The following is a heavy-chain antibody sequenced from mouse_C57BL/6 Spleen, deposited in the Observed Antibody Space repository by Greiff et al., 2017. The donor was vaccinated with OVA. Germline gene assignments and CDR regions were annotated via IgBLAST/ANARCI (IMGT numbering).Heavy chain of an antibody. CDR1: GYTFTSYW. J-gene: IGHJ2*01. Sequence: QVQLQQPGAELVMPGASVKLSCKASGYTFTSYWMHWVKQRPGQGLEWIGEIDPSDSYTNYNQKFKGKSTLTVDKSSSTAYMQLSSLTSEDSAVYYCARSDSITTPGDYWGQGTTLTVSS. CDR3: ARSDSITTPGDY. CDR2: IDPSDSYT. V-gene: IGHV1-69*01. D-gene: IGHD1-1*01.